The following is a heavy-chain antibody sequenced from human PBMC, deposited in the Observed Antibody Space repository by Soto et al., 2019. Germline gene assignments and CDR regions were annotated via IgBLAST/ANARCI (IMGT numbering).Heavy chain of an antibody. CDR3: ARGIVGASDYYYYGMDV. CDR2: ISGSGGST. J-gene: IGHJ6*02. D-gene: IGHD1-26*01. Sequence: GGSLRLSCAASGFTFSSYAMSWVRQAPGKGLEWVAAISGSGGSTYYADSVKGRFTISRDNSKNTLYLQMNSLRAEDTAVYYCARGIVGASDYYYYGMDVWGQGTTVTVSS. V-gene: IGHV3-23*01. CDR1: GFTFSSYA.